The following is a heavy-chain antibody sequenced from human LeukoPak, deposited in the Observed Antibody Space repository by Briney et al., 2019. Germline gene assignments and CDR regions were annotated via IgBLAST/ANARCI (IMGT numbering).Heavy chain of an antibody. J-gene: IGHJ6*02. CDR3: ARDAPGYSSSWYCYYYGMDV. CDR2: ISAYNGNT. Sequence: ASVKVSCKASGYTFTGYYMHWVRQAPGQGLEWMGWISAYNGNTNYAQKLQGRVTMTTDTSTSTAYMELRSLRSDDTAVYYCARDAPGYSSSWYCYYYGMDVWGQGTTVTVSS. V-gene: IGHV1-18*04. CDR1: GYTFTGYY. D-gene: IGHD6-13*01.